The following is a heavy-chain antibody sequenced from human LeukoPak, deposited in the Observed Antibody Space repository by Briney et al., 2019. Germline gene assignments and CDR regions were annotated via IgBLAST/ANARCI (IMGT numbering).Heavy chain of an antibody. J-gene: IGHJ5*02. Sequence: VVSVKVSCKTSGYSFTDYYMHWVRQAPGQGLEWMGWINPNSGGTSSAQKSQGRVTMTRDTSITTVYMEVNWLTSDDTAMYYCARADRLHGGPYLIGPWGQGTLVTVSS. D-gene: IGHD3-16*01. CDR2: INPNSGGT. V-gene: IGHV1-2*02. CDR3: ARADRLHGGPYLIGP. CDR1: GYSFTDYY.